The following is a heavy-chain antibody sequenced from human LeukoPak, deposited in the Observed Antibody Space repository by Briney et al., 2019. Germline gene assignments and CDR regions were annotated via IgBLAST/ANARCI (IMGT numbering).Heavy chain of an antibody. CDR2: INPNSGGT. Sequence: ASVKVSCKASGYTFTGYYMHWVRQAPGQGLEWMGWINPNSGGTNYAQKFQGRVTMTRDTSISTGYMELSRLRSDDTAVYYCARAGEIAAAGTLYNWVDPWGQGTLVTVSS. J-gene: IGHJ5*02. D-gene: IGHD6-13*01. CDR1: GYTFTGYY. CDR3: ARAGEIAAAGTLYNWVDP. V-gene: IGHV1-2*02.